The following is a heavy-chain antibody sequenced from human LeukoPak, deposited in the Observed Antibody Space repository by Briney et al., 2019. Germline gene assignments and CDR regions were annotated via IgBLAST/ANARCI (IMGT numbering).Heavy chain of an antibody. CDR2: INTYNGNT. D-gene: IGHD5-18*01. Sequence: ASVKVSCKASGYIFTSYGISWVRQAPGQGLEWMGWINTYNGNTKYAQKLQGRVTMTTDTSTSTAYMELRSLRSDDTAVYYCARTTEGGYTYDYFYYYYMDVWGKGTTVTISS. CDR3: ARTTEGGYTYDYFYYYYMDV. V-gene: IGHV1-18*01. CDR1: GYIFTSYG. J-gene: IGHJ6*03.